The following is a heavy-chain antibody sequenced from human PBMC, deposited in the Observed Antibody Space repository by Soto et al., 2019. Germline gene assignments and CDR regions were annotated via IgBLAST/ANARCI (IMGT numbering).Heavy chain of an antibody. CDR2: ISAYNGNT. J-gene: IGHJ6*02. D-gene: IGHD3-3*01. CDR3: ARGESIFGVVPPWNYYYYGMDV. V-gene: IGHV1-18*01. Sequence: ASVKVSCKTLANTLSDYSLHWGRQAPGLRLEWMGWISAYNGNTNYAQKLQGRVTMTTDTSTSTAYMELRSLRSDDTAVYYCARGESIFGVVPPWNYYYYGMDVWGQGTTLTVSS. CDR1: ANTLSDYS.